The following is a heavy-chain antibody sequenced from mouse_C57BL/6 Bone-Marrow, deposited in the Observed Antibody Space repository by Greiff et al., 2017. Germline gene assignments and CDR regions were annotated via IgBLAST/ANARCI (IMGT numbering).Heavy chain of an antibody. CDR2: INPYNGDT. V-gene: IGHV1-20*01. CDR3: ARDRGYPFAY. Sequence: EVQLQESGPELVKPGDSVKISCKASGYSFTGYFMNWVMQSHGKSLEWIGRINPYNGDTFYNQKFKGKATLTVDKSSSTAHMELRSLTSEDSAVYYCARDRGYPFAYWGQGTLVTVSA. CDR1: GYSFTGYF. D-gene: IGHD2-2*01. J-gene: IGHJ3*01.